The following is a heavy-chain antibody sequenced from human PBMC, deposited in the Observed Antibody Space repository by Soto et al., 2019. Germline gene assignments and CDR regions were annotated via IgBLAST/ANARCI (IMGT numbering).Heavy chain of an antibody. CDR1: GGSISRYY. J-gene: IGHJ4*02. D-gene: IGHD3-22*01. Sequence: SETLSLTCTVSGGSISRYYWSWIRQPPGKGLEWIGYIYYSGSTNYNPSLKSLVTISVDTSKNQFSLKLSSVTAADTAVYYCAGRASRYYYDSSGYFDYWGQGTLVT. CDR2: IYYSGST. V-gene: IGHV4-59*01. CDR3: AGRASRYYYDSSGYFDY.